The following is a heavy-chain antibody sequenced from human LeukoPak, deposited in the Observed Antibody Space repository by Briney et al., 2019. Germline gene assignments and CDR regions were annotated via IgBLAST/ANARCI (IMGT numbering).Heavy chain of an antibody. Sequence: PSETLSLTCTVSGGSISSYYWSWIRQPPGKGLEWIGYIYYSGSTNYNPSLKSRVTISVDTSKNQFSLKLSSVTAADTAVYYCARAGYGDQNVFDYWGQGTLVTVSS. D-gene: IGHD4-17*01. CDR2: IYYSGST. V-gene: IGHV4-59*01. CDR3: ARAGYGDQNVFDY. CDR1: GGSISSYY. J-gene: IGHJ4*02.